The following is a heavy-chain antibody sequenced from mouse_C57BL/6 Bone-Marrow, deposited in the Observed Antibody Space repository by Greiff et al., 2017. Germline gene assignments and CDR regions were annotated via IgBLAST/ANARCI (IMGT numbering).Heavy chain of an antibody. J-gene: IGHJ4*01. CDR3: ERDRGYFLYYYGIDY. D-gene: IGHD2-3*01. CDR2: ISDGGSYT. Sequence: EVKLVESGGGLVKPGGSLKLSCAASGFTFSSYAMSWVRQTPETRLEWVATISDGGSYTYYPDNVKGLFTISRDNAKKHLYVQMSQMKVEDTDMYYCERDRGYFLYYYGIDYWGQGTSVTVSS. CDR1: GFTFSSYA. V-gene: IGHV5-4*01.